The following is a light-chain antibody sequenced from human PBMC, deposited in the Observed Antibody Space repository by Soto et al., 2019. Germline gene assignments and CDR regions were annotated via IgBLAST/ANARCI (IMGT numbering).Light chain of an antibody. CDR1: QTISSW. J-gene: IGKJ1*01. CDR3: QQSTRYSKT. CDR2: QTS. Sequence: ILMTQSPSSLSASVGDRVTITCRASQTISSWLAWYQQKPGKAPNLLIYQTSNLESGVPSRFSGRGSGTEFTLTISSLQPDDFATYYCQQSTRYSKTFGQGTKLDI. V-gene: IGKV1-5*03.